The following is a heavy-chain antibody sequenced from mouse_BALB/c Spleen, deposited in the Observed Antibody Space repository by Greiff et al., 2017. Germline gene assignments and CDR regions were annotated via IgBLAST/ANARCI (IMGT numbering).Heavy chain of an antibody. CDR1: GFNIKDTY. D-gene: IGHD1-2*01. CDR3: AGTATVAY. J-gene: IGHJ3*01. Sequence: VQLKESGAELVKPGASVKLSCTASGFNIKDTYMHWVKQRPEQGLEWIGRIDPANGNTKYDPKFQGKATITADTSSNTAYLQLSSLTSEDTAVYYCAGTATVAYWGQGTLVTVSA. CDR2: IDPANGNT. V-gene: IGHV14-3*02.